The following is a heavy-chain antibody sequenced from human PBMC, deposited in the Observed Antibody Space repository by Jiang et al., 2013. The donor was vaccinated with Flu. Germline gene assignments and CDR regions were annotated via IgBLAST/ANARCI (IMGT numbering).Heavy chain of an antibody. D-gene: IGHD2-8*01. CDR1: GYIFTSYP. J-gene: IGHJ6*01. Sequence: QSGSELKKPGASVKVSCKASGYIFTSYPMNWVRQAPGQGLEWMGWINTNTGNPTYAQGFTGRFVFSLDTSVSTAYLQISSLKAEDTAVYYCARDLGPYCTNGVCPGLWYYYYGMDV. CDR2: INTNTGNP. V-gene: IGHV7-4-1*02. CDR3: ARDLGPYCTNGVCPGLWYYYYGMDV.